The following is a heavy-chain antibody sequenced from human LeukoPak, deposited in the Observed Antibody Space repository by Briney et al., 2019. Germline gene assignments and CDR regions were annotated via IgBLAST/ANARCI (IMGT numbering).Heavy chain of an antibody. CDR3: ARDYYDSSGYSLSAFDI. D-gene: IGHD3-22*01. Sequence: SETLSLTCTVSGGSISSYYWNWIRQPPGKGLEWIGYIYYSGSTNYNPSLKSRVTISVDTSKNQFSLKLSSVTAADTAVYYCARDYYDSSGYSLSAFDIWGQGTMVTVSS. CDR1: GGSISSYY. CDR2: IYYSGST. J-gene: IGHJ3*02. V-gene: IGHV4-59*01.